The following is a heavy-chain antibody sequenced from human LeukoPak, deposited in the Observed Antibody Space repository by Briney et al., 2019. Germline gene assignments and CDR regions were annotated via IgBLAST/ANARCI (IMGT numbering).Heavy chain of an antibody. D-gene: IGHD1-14*01. J-gene: IGHJ4*02. CDR3: ARGVYSTSTDY. CDR2: IYHSGST. Sequence: SETLSLTCAVYGGSFSGYYWSWIRQPPGKGLEWIGSIYHSGSTYYNPSLKSRVSISVDMSKNQFSLKLSSVTAADTAVYYCARGVYSTSTDYWGQGTLVTVSS. CDR1: GGSFSGYY. V-gene: IGHV4-34*01.